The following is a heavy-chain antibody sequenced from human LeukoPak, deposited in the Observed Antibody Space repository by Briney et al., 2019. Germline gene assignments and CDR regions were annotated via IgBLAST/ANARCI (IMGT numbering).Heavy chain of an antibody. CDR1: GFTFSSYE. J-gene: IGHJ6*02. CDR3: AISNGYGMDV. CDR2: ISSSGSTI. V-gene: IGHV3-48*03. Sequence: GGSLRLSCAASGFTFSSYEMNRVRQAPGKGLEWVSYISSSGSTIYYADSVKGRFTISRDNAKNSLYLQMNSLRAEDTAVYYCAISNGYGMDVWGQGTTVTVSS. D-gene: IGHD2-8*01.